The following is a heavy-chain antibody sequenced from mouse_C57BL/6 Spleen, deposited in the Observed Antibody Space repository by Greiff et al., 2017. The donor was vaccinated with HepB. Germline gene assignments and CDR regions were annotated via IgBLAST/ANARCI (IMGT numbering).Heavy chain of an antibody. D-gene: IGHD3-2*02. CDR2: IDPSDSYT. Sequence: VQLQQPGAEPVKPGASVKLSCKASGYTFPSYWMQWVKQRPGQGLEWIGEIDPSDSYTNYNQKFKGKATLTVDTSSSTAYMQLSSLTSEDSAVYYCARAAQVPYYFDYWGQGTTLTVSS. CDR3: ARAAQVPYYFDY. V-gene: IGHV1-50*01. J-gene: IGHJ2*01. CDR1: GYTFPSYW.